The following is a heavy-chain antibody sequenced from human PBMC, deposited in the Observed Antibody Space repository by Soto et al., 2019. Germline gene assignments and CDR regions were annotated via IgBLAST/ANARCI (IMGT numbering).Heavy chain of an antibody. CDR3: ARHRRYYDFDY. D-gene: IGHD1-26*01. CDR1: GGSISNYY. J-gene: IGHJ4*02. V-gene: IGHV4-59*08. CDR2: IYYSEST. Sequence: PSETLSLTCTVSGGSISNYYWSWIRQPPGKGLEWIGYIYYSESTNYNPSLKSRVTISVDTSKNQLSLRLSSVTAADTAVYYCARHRRYYDFDYWGQGTLVTVSS.